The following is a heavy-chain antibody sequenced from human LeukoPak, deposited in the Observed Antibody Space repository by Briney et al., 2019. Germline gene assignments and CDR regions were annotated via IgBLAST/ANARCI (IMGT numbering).Heavy chain of an antibody. CDR1: GFTFSSYG. Sequence: PGGSLRLSCAASGFTFSSYGMHWVRQAPGKGLEWVAVISYDGSNTYYADSVKGRFTISRDDSKNTLYLQMNSLRAEDTALYYCARRMLGDIVAFDYWGQGTLVTVSS. V-gene: IGHV3-30*03. D-gene: IGHD5-12*01. CDR2: ISYDGSNT. J-gene: IGHJ4*02. CDR3: ARRMLGDIVAFDY.